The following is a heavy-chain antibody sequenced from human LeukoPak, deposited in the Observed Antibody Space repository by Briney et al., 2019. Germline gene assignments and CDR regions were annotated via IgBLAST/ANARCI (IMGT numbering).Heavy chain of an antibody. V-gene: IGHV1-24*01. Sequence: ASVKVSCKVSGYTLTELSMHWVRQAPGKGLEWMGGFDPEDGETIYAQKFQGRVTMTEDTSTDTAYMELSSLRSEDTAVYYCATLFTYRPTGDAFDIWGQGTMVTVSS. J-gene: IGHJ3*02. CDR3: ATLFTYRPTGDAFDI. CDR1: GYTLTELS. D-gene: IGHD3-16*02. CDR2: FDPEDGET.